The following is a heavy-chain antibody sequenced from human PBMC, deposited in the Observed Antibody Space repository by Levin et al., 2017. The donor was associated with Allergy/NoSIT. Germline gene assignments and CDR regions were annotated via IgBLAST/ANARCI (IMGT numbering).Heavy chain of an antibody. CDR2: INHSGST. Sequence: RSQTLSLTCAVYGGSFSGYYWSWIRQPPGKGLEWIGEINHSGSTNYNPSLKSRVTISVDTSKNQFSLKLSSVTAADTAVYYCARGHYDILTGYYRGATRKYFDYWGQGTLVTVSS. CDR3: ARGHYDILTGYYRGATRKYFDY. CDR1: GGSFSGYY. V-gene: IGHV4-34*01. D-gene: IGHD3-9*01. J-gene: IGHJ4*02.